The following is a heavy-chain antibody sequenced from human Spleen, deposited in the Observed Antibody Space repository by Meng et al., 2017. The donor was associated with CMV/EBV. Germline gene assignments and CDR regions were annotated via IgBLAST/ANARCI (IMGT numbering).Heavy chain of an antibody. J-gene: IGHJ5*02. CDR2: IYHGGST. Sequence: VSGGSISSSYYWGWIRHPPGKGLGWIGSIYHGGSTYYAPSLKGRVTISVDTSKNQFSLKLSSVTAADTAVYYCARDGYNFGVVQFDPWGQGTLVTVSS. V-gene: IGHV4-39*02. D-gene: IGHD3-3*01. CDR3: ARDGYNFGVVQFDP. CDR1: GGSISSSYY.